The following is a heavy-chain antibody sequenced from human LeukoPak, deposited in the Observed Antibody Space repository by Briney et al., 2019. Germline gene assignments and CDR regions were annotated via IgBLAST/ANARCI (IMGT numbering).Heavy chain of an antibody. V-gene: IGHV1-18*01. CDR2: ISAYNGNT. CDR1: GYTFTSYG. CDR3: ARDLRPELAAAGYNWFDP. J-gene: IGHJ5*02. Sequence: GASVKVSCKASGYTFTSYGISWVRQAPGQGLEWMGWISAYNGNTNYAQKLQGRVTMTTDTSTSTAYVELRGLRSDDTAVYYCARDLRPELAAAGYNWFDPWGQGTLVTVSS. D-gene: IGHD6-13*01.